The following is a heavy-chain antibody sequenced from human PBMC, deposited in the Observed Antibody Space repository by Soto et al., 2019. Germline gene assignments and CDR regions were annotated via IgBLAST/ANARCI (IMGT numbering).Heavy chain of an antibody. J-gene: IGHJ5*02. Sequence: GGSLRLSCAATGFSLSNYGMHWVRQAPGKGLEWVAVISYDGSNQHYADSVQGRFTISRDNSKNTLYLQMNSLRAEDTAVYYCARDVDSADIPDSNNWLDTWGQGALVTVSS. CDR1: GFSLSNYG. V-gene: IGHV3-33*01. CDR3: ARDVDSADIPDSNNWLDT. CDR2: ISYDGSNQ. D-gene: IGHD1-26*01.